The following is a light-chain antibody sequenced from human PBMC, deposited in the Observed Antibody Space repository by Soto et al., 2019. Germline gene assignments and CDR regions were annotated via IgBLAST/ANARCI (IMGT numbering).Light chain of an antibody. Sequence: DIQMTQSPSTLSASVGDRVTITCRASETVNNWLAWYQQKPGKAPKILMYDATSLEGGVPSRFRGSRSGTDYTLTISSLQPDDFATYYCQQYHSYSTFGQGTNVEVK. J-gene: IGKJ1*01. V-gene: IGKV1-5*01. CDR2: DAT. CDR3: QQYHSYST. CDR1: ETVNNW.